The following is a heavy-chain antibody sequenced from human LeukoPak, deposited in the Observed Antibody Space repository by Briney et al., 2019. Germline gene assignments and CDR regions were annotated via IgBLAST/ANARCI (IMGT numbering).Heavy chain of an antibody. CDR3: ARVSGSGWSYWYFDL. CDR2: IYTSGST. J-gene: IGHJ2*01. V-gene: IGHV4-61*02. D-gene: IGHD6-19*01. CDR1: GGSISSGSYY. Sequence: SETLSLTCTVSGGSISSGSYYWSWIRQPAGKGLEWIGRIYTSGSTNYNPSLKSRVTISVDTSKNQFSLKLSSVTAADTAVYYCARVSGSGWSYWYFDLWGRGTLVTVSS.